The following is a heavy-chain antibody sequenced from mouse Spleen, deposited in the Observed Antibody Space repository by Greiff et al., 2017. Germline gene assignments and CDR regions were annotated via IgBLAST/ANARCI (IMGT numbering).Heavy chain of an antibody. CDR2: FHPYNDDT. Sequence: QVQLQQPGAELVKPGASVKLSCKASGYTFTTYSIHWVKQSPGKGLEWIGNFHPYNDDTNYNEKFKGKATLTVEKSSSTVYLELSRFTSDDSAVYYCAWRSAYAIDYWGQGTSVTGSS. V-gene: IGHV1-47*01. J-gene: IGHJ4*01. CDR3: AWRSAYAIDY. D-gene: IGHD6-1*01. CDR1: GYTFTTYS.